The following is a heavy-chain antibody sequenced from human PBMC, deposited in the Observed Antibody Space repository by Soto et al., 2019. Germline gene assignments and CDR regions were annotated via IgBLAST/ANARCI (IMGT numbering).Heavy chain of an antibody. CDR3: ARAVLRVSPFDY. V-gene: IGHV4-61*01. Sequence: KASETLSLTCTVSGGSVSSGSYYWSWIRQPPGKGLEWIGYIYYSGSTSYNPSLKSRVTISVDTSKNQFSLKLSSVTAADTAVYYCARAVLRVSPFDYWGQGTLVTVSS. D-gene: IGHD2-21*01. J-gene: IGHJ4*02. CDR2: IYYSGST. CDR1: GGSVSSGSYY.